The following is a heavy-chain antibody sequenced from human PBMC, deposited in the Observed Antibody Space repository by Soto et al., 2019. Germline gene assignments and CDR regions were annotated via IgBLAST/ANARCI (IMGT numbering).Heavy chain of an antibody. D-gene: IGHD2-15*01. CDR1: GLTFSSYG. Sequence: PGGSLELAGAACGLTFSSYGMHWVRQVPVKGLEWVAVISYDGSNKYYADSVKGRFTISRDNSKNTLYLQMNSLRAEDTALYYCAKDEGWQAYYYYGMDVWGQGTTVTVSS. V-gene: IGHV3-30*18. CDR2: ISYDGSNK. J-gene: IGHJ6*02. CDR3: AKDEGWQAYYYYGMDV.